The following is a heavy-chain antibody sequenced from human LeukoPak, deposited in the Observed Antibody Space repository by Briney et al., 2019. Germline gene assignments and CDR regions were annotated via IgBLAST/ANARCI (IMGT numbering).Heavy chain of an antibody. J-gene: IGHJ4*02. CDR1: GFTFTSYA. V-gene: IGHV3-7*03. Sequence: PGGSLRLSCAASGFTFTSYAMSWVRQAPGKGLEWVANIKQDGSEKYYVDSVKGRFTISRDNAKNSLYLQMNSLRAEDTAVYYCARDRSPFYYYDSSGYQDYWGQGTLVTVSS. CDR2: IKQDGSEK. D-gene: IGHD3-22*01. CDR3: ARDRSPFYYYDSSGYQDY.